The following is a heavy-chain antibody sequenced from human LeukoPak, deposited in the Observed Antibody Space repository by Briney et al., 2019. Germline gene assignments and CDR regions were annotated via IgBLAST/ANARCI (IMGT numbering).Heavy chain of an antibody. CDR2: TYYRSKWSS. J-gene: IGHJ5*02. CDR3: ARYMVQWPGWFDP. Sequence: SQTLSLTCAISGDSVSSKSAAWNWIRQSPSRGLEWLGRTYYRSKWSSGYAESVKSRLTVSPDTSKNQFSLQLRSVTPEDTAVYYCARYMVQWPGWFDPWGQGTLVTVSS. D-gene: IGHD3-10*01. CDR1: GDSVSSKSAA. V-gene: IGHV6-1*01.